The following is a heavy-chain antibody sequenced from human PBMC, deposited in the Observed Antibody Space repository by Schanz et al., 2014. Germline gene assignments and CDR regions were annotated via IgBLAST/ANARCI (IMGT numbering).Heavy chain of an antibody. CDR1: GYTFINSD. CDR3: AGATYSSSWYGGSEYFQH. J-gene: IGHJ1*01. CDR2: MNPKSGNT. D-gene: IGHD6-13*01. Sequence: QVQLVQSGAEVKKPGASVKVSCKASGYTFINSDINWVRQAAGQGLEWMGWMNPKSGNTGYAKKFQGRVTMSRTTSISTAYMELSSLRPDDTAVYYCAGATYSSSWYGGSEYFQHWGQGTLVTVSS. V-gene: IGHV1-8*02.